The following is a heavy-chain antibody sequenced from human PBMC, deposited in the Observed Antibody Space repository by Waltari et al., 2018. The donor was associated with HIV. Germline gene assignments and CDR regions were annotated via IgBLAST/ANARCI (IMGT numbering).Heavy chain of an antibody. J-gene: IGHJ6*02. D-gene: IGHD3-22*01. CDR2: IYYSGRT. CDR1: GGSISSGGYY. Sequence: KPSQTLSIPCTVSGGSISSGGYYWSWLRPPHGTGLEWIGYIYYSGRTYYNPALKSRVTISVDTSKNQFSLKLSSVTAADTAVYYCARDRDYYDSSDYSPTHYYYYGMDVWGQGTTVTVSS. V-gene: IGHV4-31*03. CDR3: ARDRDYYDSSDYSPTHYYYYGMDV.